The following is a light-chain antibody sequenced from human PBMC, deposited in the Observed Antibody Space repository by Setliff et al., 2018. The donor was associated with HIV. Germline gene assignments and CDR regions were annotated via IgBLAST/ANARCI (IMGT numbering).Light chain of an antibody. CDR3: QQSYDTPPYT. V-gene: IGKV1-39*01. CDR2: AAS. CDR1: QSISNF. Sequence: DIQMTQSPSSLSASVGDRVTITCRASQSISNFLNWYQQKPGKAPNLLISAASSLQSGVPSRFSGSGSGTDFTLTITNLRPEDFATYYCQQSYDTPPYTFGQGTKWIS. J-gene: IGKJ2*01.